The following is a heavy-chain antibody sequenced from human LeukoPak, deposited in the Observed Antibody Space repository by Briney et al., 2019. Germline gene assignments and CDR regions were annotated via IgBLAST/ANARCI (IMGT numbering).Heavy chain of an antibody. CDR3: TRHTVVTGPFDY. J-gene: IGHJ4*02. D-gene: IGHD2-21*02. CDR2: IRSKANSYAT. V-gene: IGHV3-73*01. CDR1: GFTFSGSA. Sequence: GGSLRLSCGASGFTFSGSAMHWVRQASGKGLEWVGRIRSKANSYATAYAASVKGRFTISRDDSKNTAYLQMNSLKTEDTAVYYCTRHTVVTGPFDYWGQGTLVTVSS.